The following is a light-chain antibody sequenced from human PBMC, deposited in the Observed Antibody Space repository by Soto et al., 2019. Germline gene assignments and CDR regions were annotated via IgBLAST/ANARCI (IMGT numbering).Light chain of an antibody. Sequence: PEGTAALSCMASQSISSSYLAWYQQKPGQAPRLLIYGPSSRATGIPDRFSGSGSGTDFTLTINRLEPEDFAVYYCQQDDRSPRTFGQGTKVDIK. J-gene: IGKJ1*01. CDR3: QQDDRSPRT. V-gene: IGKV3-20*01. CDR2: GPS. CDR1: QSISSSY.